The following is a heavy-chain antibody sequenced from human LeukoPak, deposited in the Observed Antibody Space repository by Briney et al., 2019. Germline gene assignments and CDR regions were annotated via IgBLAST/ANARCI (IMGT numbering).Heavy chain of an antibody. CDR3: ARNGLPTTHNVDTAMVLKYYFDY. CDR2: INPSGSST. V-gene: IGHV1-46*01. Sequence: ASVKVSCKASGYSFTSHYMHWVRQAPGQGLEWMGLINPSGSSTLYAQKFQGRVTMTRDMSTTTDYMELSSLRSEDTAVYYCARNGLPTTHNVDTAMVLKYYFDYWGQGTLVTVSS. CDR1: GYSFTSHY. D-gene: IGHD5-18*01. J-gene: IGHJ4*02.